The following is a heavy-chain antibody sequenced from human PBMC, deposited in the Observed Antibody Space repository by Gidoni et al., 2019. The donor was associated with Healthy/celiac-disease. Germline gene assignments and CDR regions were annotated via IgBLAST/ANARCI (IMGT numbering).Heavy chain of an antibody. D-gene: IGHD3-10*01. CDR2: IYTSGST. CDR3: AREGYGSGSYPPYYYYMDV. J-gene: IGHJ6*03. CDR1: GGSISSGSYY. Sequence: QVQLQESGPGLVKPSQTLSLTCTVSGGSISSGSYYWSWIRQPAGKGLEWIGRIYTSGSTNYNPSLKSRVTISVDTSKNQFSLKLSSVTAADTAVYYCAREGYGSGSYPPYYYYMDVWGKGTTVTVSS. V-gene: IGHV4-61*02.